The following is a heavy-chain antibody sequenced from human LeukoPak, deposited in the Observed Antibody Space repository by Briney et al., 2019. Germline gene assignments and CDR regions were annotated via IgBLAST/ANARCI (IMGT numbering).Heavy chain of an antibody. J-gene: IGHJ4*02. CDR1: GFTFSSYS. CDR3: AKEGGYSDFDY. Sequence: GGSLRLSCAASGFTFSSYSMNWVRQAPGKGLEWVSSISSRSSYIYYADSVKGRFTISRDNAKNSLYLQMNSLRAEDTAVYYCAKEGGYSDFDYWGQGTLVTVSS. V-gene: IGHV3-21*01. D-gene: IGHD5-12*01. CDR2: ISSRSSYI.